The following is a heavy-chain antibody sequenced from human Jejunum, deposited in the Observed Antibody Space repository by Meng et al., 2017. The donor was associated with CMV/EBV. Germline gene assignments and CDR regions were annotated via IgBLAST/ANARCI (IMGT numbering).Heavy chain of an antibody. CDR2: IYHKGHT. V-gene: IGHV4-30-4*08. CDR3: ARDKAGYKNCDS. D-gene: IGHD5-24*01. J-gene: IGHJ5*01. Sequence: AQLEESGPGLVKPSQTLSLTCTVSGGSIASDDYWWSWIRQPPGKGLEWIGYIYHKGHTYYNPSLRSRISISVDTSKNQFSLRLNSVTAADTAVYYCARDKAGYKNCDSWGQGTLVTVSS. CDR1: GGSIASDDYW.